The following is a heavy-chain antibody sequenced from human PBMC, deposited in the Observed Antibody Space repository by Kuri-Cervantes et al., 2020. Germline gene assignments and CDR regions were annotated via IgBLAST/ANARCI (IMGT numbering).Heavy chain of an antibody. Sequence: SETLSLTCTVSGGSISSSSYYWSWIRQPPGKGLEWIGEINHSGSTNYNPSLKSRVTISVDTSKNQFSLKLSSVTAADTAVYYCARSGDFWSGYFPGLYYYGMDVWGQGTTVTVSS. J-gene: IGHJ6*02. D-gene: IGHD3-3*01. V-gene: IGHV4-39*07. CDR1: GGSISSSSYY. CDR2: INHSGST. CDR3: ARSGDFWSGYFPGLYYYGMDV.